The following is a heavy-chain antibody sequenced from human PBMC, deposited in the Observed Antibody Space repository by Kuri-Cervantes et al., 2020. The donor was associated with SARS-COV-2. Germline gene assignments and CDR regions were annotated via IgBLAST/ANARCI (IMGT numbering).Heavy chain of an antibody. CDR3: ARGNFPPYDFWSGYYTYYFDY. D-gene: IGHD3-3*01. CDR1: GYTFTDYY. J-gene: IGHJ4*02. V-gene: IGHV1-2*02. CDR2: INPNSGGT. Sequence: ASVKVSCKASGYTFTDYYIHWVRQAPGQGPEWMGWINPNSGGTNYAQKFQGRVTMTRDTSISTAYMELSRLRSDDTAVYYCARGNFPPYDFWSGYYTYYFDYWGQGTLVTVSS.